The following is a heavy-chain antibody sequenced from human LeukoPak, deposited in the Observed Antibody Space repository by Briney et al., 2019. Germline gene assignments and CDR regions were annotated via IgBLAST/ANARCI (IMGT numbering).Heavy chain of an antibody. CDR3: ARGGGRWYAFDI. J-gene: IGHJ3*02. Sequence: SETLSLTCTVSGGSISSYYWSWIRQPAGKGLEWIGRIYTSGSTNYNPSLKSRVTMSVDTPKNQSSLKLSSVTAADTAVYYCARGGGRWYAFDIWVQGTMVTVSS. CDR2: IYTSGST. V-gene: IGHV4-4*07. D-gene: IGHD4-23*01. CDR1: GGSISSYY.